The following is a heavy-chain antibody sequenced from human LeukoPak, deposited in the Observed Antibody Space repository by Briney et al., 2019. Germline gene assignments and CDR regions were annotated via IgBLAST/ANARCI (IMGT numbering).Heavy chain of an antibody. J-gene: IGHJ3*02. V-gene: IGHV1-2*02. CDR2: ISPKNGVT. CDR1: GYTFSDYF. Sequence: ASVKVSCKAYGYTFSDYFIHWMRQAPGQGLEWMGWISPKNGVTRYAQKFQGRVTMTRDTSINTAYMEVSSLKSDDTAEYYCARGPNHGAFAIWGQGTMVTVSS. CDR3: ARGPNHGAFAI.